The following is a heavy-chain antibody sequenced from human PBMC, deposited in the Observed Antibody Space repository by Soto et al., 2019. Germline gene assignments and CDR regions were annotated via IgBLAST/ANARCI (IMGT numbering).Heavy chain of an antibody. CDR1: GGSISSFSYY. D-gene: IGHD1-26*01. Sequence: SETLSLTCTVSGGSISSFSYYWGWIRQPPGKGLGWIGSIYYSGSTYYNPSLKSRVTISVDTSKNQFSLRLSSVTAADTAVYYCARPSGSYLYYFDYWGQGTLVTVSS. V-gene: IGHV4-39*01. J-gene: IGHJ4*02. CDR2: IYYSGST. CDR3: ARPSGSYLYYFDY.